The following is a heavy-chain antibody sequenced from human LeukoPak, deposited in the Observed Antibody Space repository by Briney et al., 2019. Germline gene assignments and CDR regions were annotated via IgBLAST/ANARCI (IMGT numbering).Heavy chain of an antibody. CDR1: GFTFSSYS. CDR3: ARRRSGTYFDY. J-gene: IGHJ4*02. CDR2: ISSSSSYI. V-gene: IGHV3-21*04. Sequence: GGSLRLSCAASGFTFSSYSMNWVRQAPGKGLEWVSSISSSSSYIYYADSVMGRFTISRDNAKNSLYLQMNSLRAEDTALYYCARRRSGTYFDYWGQGTLVTVSS. D-gene: IGHD1-7*01.